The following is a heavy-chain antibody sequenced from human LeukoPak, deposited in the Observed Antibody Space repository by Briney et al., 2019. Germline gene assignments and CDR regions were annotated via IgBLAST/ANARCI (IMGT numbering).Heavy chain of an antibody. V-gene: IGHV3-33*01. D-gene: IGHD2-15*01. Sequence: GGSLRLSCAASGFTFSSYGMHWVRQAPGKGLEWVAVIWYDGSNKYYADSVKGRFTISRDNSKNTLCLQMNSLRAEDTAVYYCARDPLVYCSGGSCLLTGSYGMDVWGQGTTVTVSS. CDR3: ARDPLVYCSGGSCLLTGSYGMDV. CDR1: GFTFSSYG. J-gene: IGHJ6*02. CDR2: IWYDGSNK.